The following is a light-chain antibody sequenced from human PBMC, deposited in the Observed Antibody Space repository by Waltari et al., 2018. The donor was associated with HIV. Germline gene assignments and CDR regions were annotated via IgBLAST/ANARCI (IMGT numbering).Light chain of an antibody. CDR2: DAS. CDR1: QGISNS. CDR3: QQHYSTPPV. Sequence: DIQMTQSPSSLSASVGDRVTIPCRASQGISNSLAWYQQKPGKAPKLLLYDASRLQSGVPSRFSGSGSGTDYTLTISSLQPEDFATYYCQQHYSTPPVFGGGTKVEIK. V-gene: IGKV1-NL1*01. J-gene: IGKJ4*01.